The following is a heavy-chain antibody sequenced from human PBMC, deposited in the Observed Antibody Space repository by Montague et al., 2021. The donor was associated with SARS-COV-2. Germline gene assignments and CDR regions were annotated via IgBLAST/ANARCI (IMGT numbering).Heavy chain of an antibody. CDR1: DGSFSNFY. CDR3: ASGDDNGSGYLDV. Sequence: SETLSLTCAVFDGSFSNFYWSWIRQPPGKGLEWIGEINHSGTTYXNPSLKSRVTISVDTSRNQFSLKLNSVTAADAAVHYCASGDDNGSGYLDVWGKGTTVTVSS. D-gene: IGHD1-26*01. CDR2: INHSGTT. V-gene: IGHV4-34*01. J-gene: IGHJ6*03.